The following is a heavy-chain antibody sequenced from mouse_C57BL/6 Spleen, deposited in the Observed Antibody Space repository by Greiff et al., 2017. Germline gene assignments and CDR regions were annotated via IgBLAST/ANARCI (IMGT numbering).Heavy chain of an antibody. Sequence: EVQLVESGGGLVQPGGSLKLSCAASGFTFSDYGMAWVRQAPRKGPEWVAFISNLAYSIYYADTVTGRFTISRENAKNTLYLEMSSLRSEDTALYYCARPGSSYAMDYWGQGTSVTVSS. V-gene: IGHV5-15*01. J-gene: IGHJ4*01. D-gene: IGHD1-1*01. CDR3: ARPGSSYAMDY. CDR1: GFTFSDYG. CDR2: ISNLAYSI.